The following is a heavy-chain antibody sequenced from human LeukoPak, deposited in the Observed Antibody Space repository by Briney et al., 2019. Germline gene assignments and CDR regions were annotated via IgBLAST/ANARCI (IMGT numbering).Heavy chain of an antibody. Sequence: VASVKVSCKASGGTFSSYTIAWVRQAPGQGLEWMGGIIPFLGTANYAQRFQGRVTIIADESTNTTYMELSSLKSEDTAIYYCARSALDIVGTPFDYWGQGTLVIVSS. D-gene: IGHD5-12*01. V-gene: IGHV1-69*13. CDR1: GGTFSSYT. CDR3: ARSALDIVGTPFDY. J-gene: IGHJ4*02. CDR2: IIPFLGTA.